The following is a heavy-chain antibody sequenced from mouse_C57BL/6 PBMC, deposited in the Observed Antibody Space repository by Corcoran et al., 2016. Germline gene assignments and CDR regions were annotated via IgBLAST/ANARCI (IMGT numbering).Heavy chain of an antibody. CDR2: ISYDGSN. Sequence: DVQLQESGPGLVKPSQSLSLTCSVTGYSITSGYYWNWIRQFPGNKLEWMGYISYDGSNNYNPSLNNRISITRDTSKNQFYLKLNSVTTEDTATYYCAELRSYAMDYWGQGTSVTVSS. V-gene: IGHV3-6*01. CDR3: AELRSYAMDY. J-gene: IGHJ4*01. CDR1: GYSITSGYY. D-gene: IGHD1-1*01.